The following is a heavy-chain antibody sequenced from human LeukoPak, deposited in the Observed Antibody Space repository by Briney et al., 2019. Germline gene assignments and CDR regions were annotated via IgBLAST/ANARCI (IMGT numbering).Heavy chain of an antibody. CDR3: ARGRIRTGYSGYLY. D-gene: IGHD5-12*01. CDR2: INHSGST. J-gene: IGHJ4*02. Sequence: SETLSLSCAVYGESFGGYFWSWIRQPPGKGLEWMGEINHSGSTNYNPTLESRVTISVDTSKHQFSLKLSSVTAADTAVYHCARGRIRTGYSGYLYWGQGTLVTVSS. V-gene: IGHV4-34*01. CDR1: GESFGGYF.